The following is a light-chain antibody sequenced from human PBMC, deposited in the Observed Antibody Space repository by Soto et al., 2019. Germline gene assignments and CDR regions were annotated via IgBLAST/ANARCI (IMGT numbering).Light chain of an antibody. CDR1: HSVTSTY. Sequence: EIVLTQSPGTLSLSPGERATLSCRASHSVTSTYLAWYQQKPSQAPRLLIYGASSRATGNPDRFNGSGSGTDFTLTISRQEPEDFAGYYCQQYSSSPLTFGVGTKGEIK. CDR2: GAS. V-gene: IGKV3-20*01. CDR3: QQYSSSPLT. J-gene: IGKJ4*01.